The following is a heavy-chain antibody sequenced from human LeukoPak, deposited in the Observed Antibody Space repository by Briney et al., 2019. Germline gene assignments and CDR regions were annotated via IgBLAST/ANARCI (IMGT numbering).Heavy chain of an antibody. J-gene: IGHJ3*02. CDR2: IRGGGAVA. D-gene: IGHD5-18*01. V-gene: IGHV3-23*01. Sequence: PGGSLRLSCAASGFTFDAYAMHWVRQAPGKGLEWVSVIRGGGAVAFYANSVKGRFTISRDNSRNLLYLHLNSLRADDTAVYYCAKSSSSYGNDALDIWGQGTMVTVSS. CDR1: GFTFDAYA. CDR3: AKSSSSYGNDALDI.